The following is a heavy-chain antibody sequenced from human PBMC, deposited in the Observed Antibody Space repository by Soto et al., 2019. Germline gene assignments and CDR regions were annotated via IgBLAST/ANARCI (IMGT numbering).Heavy chain of an antibody. CDR3: ARGSYDFWSQLAPNY. V-gene: IGHV3-30-3*01. CDR2: ISYDGSNK. Sequence: GGSLRLSCAASGFTFSSYAMHWVRQAPGKGLEWVAVISYDGSNKYYADSVKGRFTISRDNSKNTLYLQMNSLRAEDTAVYYCARGSYDFWSQLAPNYWGQGTLVTVSS. D-gene: IGHD3-3*01. CDR1: GFTFSSYA. J-gene: IGHJ4*02.